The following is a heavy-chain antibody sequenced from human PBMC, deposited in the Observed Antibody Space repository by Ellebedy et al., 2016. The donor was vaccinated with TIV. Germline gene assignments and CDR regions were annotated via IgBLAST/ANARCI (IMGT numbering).Heavy chain of an antibody. V-gene: IGHV4-34*01. CDR2: INHSGST. CDR1: GGSFSGYY. CDR3: ARAYSSSSYGY. D-gene: IGHD6-6*01. Sequence: SETLSLXCAVYGGSFSGYYWSWIRQPPGKGLEWIGEINHSGSTNYNPSLKSRVTISVDTSKNQFSLKLSSVTAADTAVYYCARAYSSSSYGYWGQGTLVTVSS. J-gene: IGHJ4*02.